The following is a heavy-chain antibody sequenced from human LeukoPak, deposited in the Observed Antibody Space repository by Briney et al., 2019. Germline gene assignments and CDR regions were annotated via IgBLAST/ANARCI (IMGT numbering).Heavy chain of an antibody. Sequence: PGGSLRLSCAASGFTFSSYAMSWGRQAPGKGLEWVSAISGSGGSTYYADSVKGRFTISRDNSKNTLYLQTNSLKAEDTAVYYCAKGSLRYFDWSYEEDDAFDIWGQGTMVTVSS. CDR1: GFTFSSYA. J-gene: IGHJ3*02. V-gene: IGHV3-23*01. D-gene: IGHD3-9*01. CDR2: ISGSGGST. CDR3: AKGSLRYFDWSYEEDDAFDI.